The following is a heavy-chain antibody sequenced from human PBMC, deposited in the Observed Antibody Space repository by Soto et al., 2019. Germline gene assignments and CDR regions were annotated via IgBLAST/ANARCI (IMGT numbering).Heavy chain of an antibody. CDR1: GFTFSSYA. V-gene: IGHV3-23*01. Sequence: GGSLRLSCAASGFTFSSYAMSWVRQAPGKGLEWVSAISGSGGSTYYADSVKGRFTISRDNSKTTLYLQMNSLRAEDTAVYYCAKDALYYDSSGYQDYWGQGALVTVSS. CDR3: AKDALYYDSSGYQDY. D-gene: IGHD3-22*01. J-gene: IGHJ4*02. CDR2: ISGSGGST.